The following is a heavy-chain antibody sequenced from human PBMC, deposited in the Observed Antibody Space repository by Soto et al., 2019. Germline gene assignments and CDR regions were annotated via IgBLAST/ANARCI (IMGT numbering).Heavy chain of an antibody. V-gene: IGHV4-34*01. CDR1: GGSFSGYY. CDR2: INHSGST. D-gene: IGHD2-2*02. J-gene: IGHJ5*02. Sequence: QVQLQQWGAGLLKPSETLSLTCAVYGGSFSGYYWSWIRQPPGKGLEWIGEINHSGSTNYNPSLKSRVTISVDTSKNQFSLKLSSVTAADTAVCYCARGVRVVPAAILGVWFDPWGQGTLVTVSS. CDR3: ARGVRVVPAAILGVWFDP.